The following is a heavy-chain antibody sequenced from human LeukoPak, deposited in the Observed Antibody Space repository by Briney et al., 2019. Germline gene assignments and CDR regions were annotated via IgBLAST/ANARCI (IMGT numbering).Heavy chain of an antibody. Sequence: GRSLRLSCAASGFTFDDYAMHWVRQAPGKDLEWVSGISWNSGSIGYADSVKGRFTISRDNAKNSLYLQMNSLRAEDTALYYCAKDIRVGRYYYGSGNFDYWGQGTLVTVSS. V-gene: IGHV3-9*01. CDR2: ISWNSGSI. D-gene: IGHD3-10*01. CDR3: AKDIRVGRYYYGSGNFDY. J-gene: IGHJ4*02. CDR1: GFTFDDYA.